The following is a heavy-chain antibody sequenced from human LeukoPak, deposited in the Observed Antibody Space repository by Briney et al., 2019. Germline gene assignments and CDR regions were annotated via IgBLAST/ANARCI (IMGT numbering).Heavy chain of an antibody. D-gene: IGHD1-26*01. V-gene: IGHV3-23*01. Sequence: GGTLRLSCAASGFTFSNYIMSWVRPAPGKGLEWVSSISGSDGSTYYADSVKGRFTISRDNSKNTLYLQMNSLRAEDTAVYYCAKARVGAYFDYWGQGTLVTVSS. CDR3: AKARVGAYFDY. CDR1: GFTFSNYI. J-gene: IGHJ4*02. CDR2: ISGSDGST.